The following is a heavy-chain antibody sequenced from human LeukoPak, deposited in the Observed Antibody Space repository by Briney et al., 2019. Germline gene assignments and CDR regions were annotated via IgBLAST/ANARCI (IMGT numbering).Heavy chain of an antibody. CDR3: ARVAAAGTGTFVNFYYSMDI. V-gene: IGHV3-7*01. CDR2: IKQDGSEK. Sequence: GGSLRLSCVASGFTFSSRDWMTWVRQAPGKGLEWVANIKQDGSEKNYVDSVKGRFTISRDNAKNSVDLQMNSLRVEDTAVYHCARVAAAGTGTFVNFYYSMDIWGKGTTVTISS. CDR1: GFTFSSRDW. D-gene: IGHD6-13*01. J-gene: IGHJ6*03.